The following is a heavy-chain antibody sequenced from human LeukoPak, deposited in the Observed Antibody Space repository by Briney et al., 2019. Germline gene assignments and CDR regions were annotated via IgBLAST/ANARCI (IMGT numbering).Heavy chain of an antibody. CDR1: GFTFSSYD. CDR3: AKDHQANMDRGDRPQG. V-gene: IGHV3-23*01. D-gene: IGHD3-10*01. J-gene: IGHJ4*02. Sequence: QTGGSLRLSCAASGFTFSSYDMSWVRQAPGKGLEWVSLISDSGGTTYYADSVRGRLTISRDNSKNTLYLQMNSLRAEDTAVYYCAKDHQANMDRGDRPQGWGQGTLVTVSS. CDR2: ISDSGGTT.